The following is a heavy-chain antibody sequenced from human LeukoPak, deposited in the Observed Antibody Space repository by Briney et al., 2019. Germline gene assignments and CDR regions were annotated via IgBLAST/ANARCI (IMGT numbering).Heavy chain of an antibody. CDR3: ARVDSSWFDY. CDR1: GFTVSSHY. CDR2: IYSGGST. J-gene: IGHJ4*02. D-gene: IGHD6-13*01. V-gene: IGHV3-66*01. Sequence: GGSLRLSCAASGFTVSSHYMSWVRQAPGKGLEWVSVIYSGGSTYYADSVKGRFTISRDNSKNTLYLQMNSLRAEDTAVYYCARVDSSWFDYWGQGTLVTVSS.